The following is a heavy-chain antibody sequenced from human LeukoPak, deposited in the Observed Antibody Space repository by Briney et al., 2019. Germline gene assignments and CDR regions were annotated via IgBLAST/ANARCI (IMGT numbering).Heavy chain of an antibody. V-gene: IGHV3-21*01. CDR3: ARDLQSRGYSYGDY. CDR2: ISSSSSYI. J-gene: IGHJ4*02. D-gene: IGHD5-18*01. Sequence: PGGSLRLSCAASGFTFSSYSMNWVRQAPGKGLEWVSSISSSSSYIYYADSVKGRFTISRDNAKNSLYLQMNSLRAEDTAVYYCARDLQSRGYSYGDYWGLGTLVTVSS. CDR1: GFTFSSYS.